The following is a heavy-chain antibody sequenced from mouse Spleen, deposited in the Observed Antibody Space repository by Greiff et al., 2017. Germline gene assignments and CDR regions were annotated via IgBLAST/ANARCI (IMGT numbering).Heavy chain of an antibody. Sequence: VQLQQSGPELVKPGASVRISCKASGYTFTSYYIHWVKQRPGQGLEWIGWIYPGNVNTKYNEKFKGKATLTADKSSSTAYMQLSSLTSEDSAVYFCARSGGYDGYAMDYWGQGTSVTVSS. D-gene: IGHD2-2*01. V-gene: IGHV1S56*01. J-gene: IGHJ4*01. CDR3: ARSGGYDGYAMDY. CDR1: GYTFTSYY. CDR2: IYPGNVNT.